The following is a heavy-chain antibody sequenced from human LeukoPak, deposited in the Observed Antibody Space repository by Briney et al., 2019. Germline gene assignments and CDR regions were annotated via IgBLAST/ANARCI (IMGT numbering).Heavy chain of an antibody. CDR3: AKVLFYHDSRGYYPFDY. J-gene: IGHJ4*02. Sequence: GGSLRLSCAASGFTFSSYAMSWVRQAPGKGLEWVSAISGSGGSTYYADSVTGRFTISRDNSKNTLYLQMNSLRAEDTAVYYCAKVLFYHDSRGYYPFDYWGQGTLVTVSS. V-gene: IGHV3-23*01. CDR2: ISGSGGST. CDR1: GFTFSSYA. D-gene: IGHD3-22*01.